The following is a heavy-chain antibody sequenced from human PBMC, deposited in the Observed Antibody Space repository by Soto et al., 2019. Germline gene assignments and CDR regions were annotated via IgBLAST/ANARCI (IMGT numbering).Heavy chain of an antibody. D-gene: IGHD6-25*01. CDR2: IFYFGST. Sequence: PSQTLSLTCSVAYGSSSGYDGSWIRQTPGKGLEWIGYIFYFGSTNYNPSLKSRVTLSVDTSKNQFSLKLSSVTAADTAVYYCARHIIRKSGADYWAQGTLLTVPS. V-gene: IGHV4-59*08. CDR1: YGSSSGYD. CDR3: ARHIIRKSGADY. J-gene: IGHJ4*02.